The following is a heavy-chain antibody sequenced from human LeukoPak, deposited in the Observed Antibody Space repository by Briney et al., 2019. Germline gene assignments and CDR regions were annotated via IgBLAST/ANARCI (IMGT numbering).Heavy chain of an antibody. V-gene: IGHV4-34*01. Sequence: SETLSLTCAVFGGSFSGYYWSWIRQPPGKELEWIGEINHSGSTNYNPSLKSRVTISVDTSKNQFSLKLSSVTAADTAVYYCARWGGYYTFDYWGQGTLVTVSS. J-gene: IGHJ4*02. CDR3: ARWGGYYTFDY. D-gene: IGHD3-3*01. CDR2: INHSGST. CDR1: GGSFSGYY.